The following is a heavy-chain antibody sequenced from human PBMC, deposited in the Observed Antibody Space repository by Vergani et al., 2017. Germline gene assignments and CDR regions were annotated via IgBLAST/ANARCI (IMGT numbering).Heavy chain of an antibody. D-gene: IGHD6-13*01. V-gene: IGHV1-69*14. CDR3: ARTAAGAHFDY. CDR1: GVTFSSYA. J-gene: IGHJ4*02. Sequence: QVQLVQSGAEVKKPGSSVKVSCKASGVTFSSYAISWVRQAPGQGLEWMVRIIPIFGTANYAQKFQGRVTITEDKSTSTAYMELSSLRSEDTAVDYCARTAAGAHFDYWGQGTLVTVSS. CDR2: IIPIFGTA.